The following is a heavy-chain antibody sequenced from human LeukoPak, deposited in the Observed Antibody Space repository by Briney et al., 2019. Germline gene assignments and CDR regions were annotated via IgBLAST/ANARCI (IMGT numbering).Heavy chain of an antibody. D-gene: IGHD1-26*01. J-gene: IGHJ4*02. Sequence: GGSLRLSCAASGFTFSSYGMHWVRQAPGKGLEWVAVISYDGSNKYYADSVKGRFTISRDNSKNTLYLQMNSLRAEDTAVYYCARGGLGSGSYTFFDYWGQGTLVTVSS. V-gene: IGHV3-30*03. CDR2: ISYDGSNK. CDR3: ARGGLGSGSYTFFDY. CDR1: GFTFSSYG.